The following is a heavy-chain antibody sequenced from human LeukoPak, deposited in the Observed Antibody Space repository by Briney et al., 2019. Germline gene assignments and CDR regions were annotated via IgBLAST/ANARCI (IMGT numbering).Heavy chain of an antibody. CDR1: GFTFDDYG. CDR3: ARVLPSYCGGDCYSGSKDY. V-gene: IGHV3-20*04. D-gene: IGHD2-21*02. J-gene: IGHJ4*02. Sequence: GGSLRHSCAASGFTFDDYGMSWVRQASGKGLEWVSGINWNGGSTGYADSVKGRFTISRDNAKNSLYLQMNSLRAEDTALYYCARVLPSYCGGDCYSGSKDYWGQGTLVTVSS. CDR2: INWNGGST.